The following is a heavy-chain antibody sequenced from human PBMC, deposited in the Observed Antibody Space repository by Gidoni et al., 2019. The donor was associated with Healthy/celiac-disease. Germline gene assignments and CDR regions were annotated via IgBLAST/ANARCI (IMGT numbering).Heavy chain of an antibody. CDR1: GVTFSSYA. D-gene: IGHD6-19*01. V-gene: IGHV3-23*01. J-gene: IGHJ4*02. Sequence: EVQLLESGGGLVQPGGSLRLSCAASGVTFSSYAMSWVRQAPGKGLEWFSAISGSGGSTYYADSVKGRFTISRDNSKNTLYLQMNSLRAEDTAVYYCAKDRALGRLVRLFYWGQGTLVTVSS. CDR3: AKDRALGRLVRLFY. CDR2: ISGSGGST.